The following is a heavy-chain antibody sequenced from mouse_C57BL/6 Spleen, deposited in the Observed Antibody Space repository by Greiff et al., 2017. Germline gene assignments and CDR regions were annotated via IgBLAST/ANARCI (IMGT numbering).Heavy chain of an antibody. CDR2: IHPNSGST. D-gene: IGHD2-13*01. CDR3: ARGGLLYFDY. V-gene: IGHV1-64*01. Sequence: QVQLQQPGAELVKPGASVKLSCKASGYTFTSYWMHWVKQRPGQGLEWIGLIHPNSGSTNYNEKFKSKATLTVAKSSITAYMQLSRLTSEYSAVYYCARGGLLYFDYWGQGTTLTVSS. CDR1: GYTFTSYW. J-gene: IGHJ2*01.